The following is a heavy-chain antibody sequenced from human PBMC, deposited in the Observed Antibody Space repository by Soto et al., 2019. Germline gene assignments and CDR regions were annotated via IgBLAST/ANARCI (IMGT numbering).Heavy chain of an antibody. CDR3: VKRNCGNCPWSS. J-gene: IGHJ4*02. CDR1: GFTFNNLP. CDR2: INESGDST. Sequence: PGGSLRLSCAASGFTFNNLPRGWVRQAPGKGLKYVSSINESGDSTFYADSVKGRFTISRDNSKSTLHLQMNSLRADDTAVYYCVKRNCGNCPWSSWGQGTLVTVSS. V-gene: IGHV3-23*01. D-gene: IGHD2-21*01.